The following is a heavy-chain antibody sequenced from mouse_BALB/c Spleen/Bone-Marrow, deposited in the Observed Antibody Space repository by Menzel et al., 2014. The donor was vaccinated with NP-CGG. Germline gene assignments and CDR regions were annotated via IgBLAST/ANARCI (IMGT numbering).Heavy chain of an antibody. CDR3: ARWLLRYYAMDD. D-gene: IGHD2-3*01. J-gene: IGHJ4*01. CDR1: GYTFTSYW. CDR2: IDPSDSYT. Sequence: QVQLQQPGAELVQPGASVKLSCKASGYTFTSYWMHWVKQRPGQGLERIGEIDPSDSYTNYNQKFKGKATLTVDKSSSTAYMQLSSLTSEDSAVYFCARWLLRYYAMDDWGQGTSVTVSS. V-gene: IGHV1-69*02.